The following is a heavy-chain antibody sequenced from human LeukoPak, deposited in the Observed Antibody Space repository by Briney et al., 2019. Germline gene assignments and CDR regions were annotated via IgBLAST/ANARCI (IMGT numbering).Heavy chain of an antibody. CDR1: GFIFSGNW. J-gene: IGHJ3*02. CDR2: IWYDGSNK. CDR3: ARDGSALAFDI. Sequence: GGSLRLSCAASGFIFSGNWMTWVRQAPGKGLEWVAVIWYDGSNKYYADSVKGRFTISRDNSKNTLYLQMNSLRAEDTAVYYCARDGSALAFDIWGQGTMVTVSS. V-gene: IGHV3-33*07.